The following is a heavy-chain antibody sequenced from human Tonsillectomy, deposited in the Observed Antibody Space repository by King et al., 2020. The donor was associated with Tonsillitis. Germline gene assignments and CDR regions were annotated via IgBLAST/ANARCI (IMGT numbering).Heavy chain of an antibody. CDR3: ASLNPLYCSGGRCYSTPSLEY. J-gene: IGHJ4*02. V-gene: IGHV4-59*08. CDR1: GGSISSYY. D-gene: IGHD2-15*01. CDR2: IYYSGNT. Sequence: QLQESGPGLVKPSETLSLTCTVSGGSISSYYWSWIRQPPGKGLEWIGYIYYSGNTDYNPSLKSRLTILIDTSKNQFSLKLNSLTAADTAVYDCASLNPLYCSGGRCYSTPSLEYCGQGTLGSVSS.